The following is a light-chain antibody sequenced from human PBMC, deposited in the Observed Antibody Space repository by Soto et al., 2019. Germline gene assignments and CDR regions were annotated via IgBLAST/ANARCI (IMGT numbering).Light chain of an antibody. Sequence: QSALTQPASVSGSPGQSITISCTGTSTDVGIFDYVSWYQQHPGKVPKLIIYEVSHRPSGVSNRFSGSKSGNTASLTISGLQAEDEADYYCSSYTSSNTGVFGGGTKLTVL. V-gene: IGLV2-14*01. CDR1: STDVGIFDY. J-gene: IGLJ3*02. CDR3: SSYTSSNTGV. CDR2: EVS.